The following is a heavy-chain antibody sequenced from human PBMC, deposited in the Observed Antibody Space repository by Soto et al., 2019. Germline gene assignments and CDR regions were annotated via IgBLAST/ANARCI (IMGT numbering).Heavy chain of an antibody. V-gene: IGHV3-64*07. D-gene: IGHD6-6*01. CDR1: GFNFTSYG. CDR2: ISSSGGSR. Sequence: EVQVVESGGGLVQPGGSLRLSCAASGFNFTSYGMNWVRQAPGKGLEYVSGISSSGGSRYYADSVMGRFTISRDNSKNTLYLQMGGLRAEDMAVYYCARSPAARNVYYYYYMDVWGKGTTVTVSS. J-gene: IGHJ6*03. CDR3: ARSPAARNVYYYYYMDV.